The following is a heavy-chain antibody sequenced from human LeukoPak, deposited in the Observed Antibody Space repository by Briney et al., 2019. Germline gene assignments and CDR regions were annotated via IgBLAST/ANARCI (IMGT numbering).Heavy chain of an antibody. J-gene: IGHJ4*02. Sequence: SETLSLTCAVYGGSFSGFYWSWIRQPPGKGPEWIGDINHSGSTNYSPSLKSRVTISVDTSRNQFSLNLTSVTAADTAMYYCAREQWAYRSYYASSGYHDYWGQGTLVTVSS. V-gene: IGHV4-34*01. CDR3: AREQWAYRSYYASSGYHDY. CDR2: INHSGST. CDR1: GGSFSGFY. D-gene: IGHD3-22*01.